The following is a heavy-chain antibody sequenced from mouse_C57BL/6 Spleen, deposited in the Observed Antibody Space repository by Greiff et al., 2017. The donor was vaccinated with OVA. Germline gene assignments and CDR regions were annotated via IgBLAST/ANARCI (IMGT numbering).Heavy chain of an antibody. CDR2: ISSGGSYT. Sequence: EVKLMESGGDLVKPGGSLKLSCAASGFTFSSYGMSWVRQTPDKRLEWVATISSGGSYTYYPDSVKGRFTISRDNAKNTLYLQMSSLKSEDTAMYYCARQLLDWGQGTTLTVSS. V-gene: IGHV5-6*01. D-gene: IGHD1-1*01. CDR1: GFTFSSYG. J-gene: IGHJ2*01. CDR3: ARQLLD.